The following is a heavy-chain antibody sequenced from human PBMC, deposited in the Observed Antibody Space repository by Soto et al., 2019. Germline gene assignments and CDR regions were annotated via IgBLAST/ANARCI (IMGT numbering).Heavy chain of an antibody. CDR2: ISSSSSYI. J-gene: IGHJ6*02. CDR3: ARDPWAIVVVPAAAMDV. Sequence: SLRLYCAASGFTFSSYSMNWVRQAPGKGLEWVSSISSSSSYIYYANSVKGRFTISRDNAKNSLYLQMNSLRAEDTAVYYCARDPWAIVVVPAAAMDVWGQGTTVTVSS. D-gene: IGHD2-2*01. CDR1: GFTFSSYS. V-gene: IGHV3-21*01.